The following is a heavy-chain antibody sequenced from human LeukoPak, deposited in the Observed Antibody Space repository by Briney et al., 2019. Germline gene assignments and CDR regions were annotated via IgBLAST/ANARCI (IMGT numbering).Heavy chain of an antibody. CDR1: GYTFIYYY. CDR2: ISPYSGEK. D-gene: IGHD3-3*01. V-gene: IGHV1-2*02. Sequence: GASVKVSFKASGYTFIYYYMHWVRQAPAQGLEWMGWISPYSGEKKYSQKFQGRGTMTRDTSISTAYMELIRLTSADTAAYYCARKRGVGVATNAFDIWGQGIMVTVSS. CDR3: ARKRGVGVATNAFDI. J-gene: IGHJ3*02.